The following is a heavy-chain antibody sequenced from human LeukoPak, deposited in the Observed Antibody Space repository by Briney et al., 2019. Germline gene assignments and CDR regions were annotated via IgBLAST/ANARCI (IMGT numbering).Heavy chain of an antibody. CDR1: GGSISSGSYY. Sequence: SQTLSLTCTVSGGSISSGSYYWSWIRQPAGKGLEWIGRIYTSGSTNYNPSLKSRVTISVDPSKNQFSLKLSSVTAADTAVYYCARDDPLGYWGQGTLVTVSS. V-gene: IGHV4-61*02. J-gene: IGHJ4*02. CDR2: IYTSGST. CDR3: ARDDPLGY.